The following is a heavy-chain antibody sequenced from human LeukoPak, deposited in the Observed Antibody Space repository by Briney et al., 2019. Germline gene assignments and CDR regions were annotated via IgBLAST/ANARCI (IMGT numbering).Heavy chain of an antibody. V-gene: IGHV3-7*01. CDR3: AKVAPAGTYFDS. J-gene: IGHJ4*02. CDR1: GFTFSIYW. CDR2: IKEDGSEK. Sequence: GGSLRLSCAASGFTFSIYWMSWVRQAPGKGLEWVGNIKEDGSEKNSVDSVKGRLTLSRDNAKSSLFLQMNSLRAEDTAVYYCAKVAPAGTYFDSWGQGTLVTVSS. D-gene: IGHD6-13*01.